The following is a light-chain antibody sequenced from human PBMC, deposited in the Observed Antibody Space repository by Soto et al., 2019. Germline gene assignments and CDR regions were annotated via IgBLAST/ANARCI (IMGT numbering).Light chain of an antibody. Sequence: QLVLTQSPSASASLGASVKLTCTLSSGHSNYAIAWHQQQSEKGPRYLMKLNSDGSHSKGYGTPDRFSGSSSGAELYLPVYGLQSEDEGDYSRQTWGSGNVGFGRGTK. V-gene: IGLV4-69*01. CDR2: LNSDGSH. CDR1: SGHSNYA. J-gene: IGLJ2*01. CDR3: QTWGSGNVG.